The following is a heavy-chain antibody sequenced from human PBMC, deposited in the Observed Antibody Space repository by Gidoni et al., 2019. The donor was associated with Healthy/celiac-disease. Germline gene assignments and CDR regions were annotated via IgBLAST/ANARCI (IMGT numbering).Heavy chain of an antibody. D-gene: IGHD2-2*01. V-gene: IGHV3-23*01. CDR2: ISGSGGST. Sequence: EVQLLESGGGLVQPGGSLRLSCSASGFTFSSYAMSWVRQAPGKGLEWVSAISGSGGSTYYADSVKGRFTISRDNSKNTLYLQMNSLRAEDTAVYYCAKDIVVVPAAKDYWGQGTLVTVSS. CDR3: AKDIVVVPAAKDY. CDR1: GFTFSSYA. J-gene: IGHJ4*02.